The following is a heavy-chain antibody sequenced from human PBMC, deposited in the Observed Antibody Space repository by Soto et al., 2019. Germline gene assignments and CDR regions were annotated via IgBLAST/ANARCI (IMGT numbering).Heavy chain of an antibody. J-gene: IGHJ4*02. D-gene: IGHD3-22*01. CDR1: GYTFTGYY. CDR3: ATPKEGYDSSGYYLNYFDY. CDR2: INPNSGGT. V-gene: IGHV1-2*02. Sequence: ASVKVSCKASGYTFTGYYMHWVRQAPGQGIEWMGWINPNSGGTNYAQKFQGRVTMTRDTSISTAYMELSRLRSDDTAVYYCATPKEGYDSSGYYLNYFDYWGQGTLVTVSS.